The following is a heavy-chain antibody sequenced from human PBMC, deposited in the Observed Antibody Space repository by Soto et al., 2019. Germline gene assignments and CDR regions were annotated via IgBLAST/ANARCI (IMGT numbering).Heavy chain of an antibody. Sequence: HPGGSLRLSCAASGFTFSSYWMHWVRQAPGKGLVWVSRINSDGSSTSYADSVKGRFTISRDNAKNTLYVQMNSLRAEDTAVYYCARDLRYCSGGSCYLYYYGMDVWGQGTTVTVSS. CDR2: INSDGSST. D-gene: IGHD2-15*01. CDR1: GFTFSSYW. CDR3: ARDLRYCSGGSCYLYYYGMDV. J-gene: IGHJ6*02. V-gene: IGHV3-74*01.